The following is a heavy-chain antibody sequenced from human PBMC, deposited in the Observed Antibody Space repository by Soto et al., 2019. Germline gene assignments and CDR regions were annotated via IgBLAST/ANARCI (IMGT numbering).Heavy chain of an antibody. J-gene: IGHJ4*02. CDR2: ISGSGGTT. V-gene: IGHV3-23*01. CDR1: GFTFSIYA. Sequence: GGSLRLSCEVSGFTFSIYAMTWVRQAPGEGLEWVSSISGSGGTTYYADSVKGRFAISRDNSQNTLYLQMHSLRAEDTAVYYCAKDLLMITFGGVIAHFDYWGQGALVTVSS. D-gene: IGHD3-16*02. CDR3: AKDLLMITFGGVIAHFDY.